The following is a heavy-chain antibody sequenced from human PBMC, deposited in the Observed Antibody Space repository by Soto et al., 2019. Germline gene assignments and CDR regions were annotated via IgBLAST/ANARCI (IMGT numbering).Heavy chain of an antibody. D-gene: IGHD3-22*01. J-gene: IGHJ4*02. V-gene: IGHV3-7*01. CDR3: ARDEVFYDSSGYYPSFDY. CDR1: GFTFSSYW. CDR2: IKQDGREK. Sequence: EVQLVESGGDLVQPGGSLRLSCVASGFTFSSYWMTWVRQAPGKGLEWVGNIKQDGREKYYVDSVRGRFTISRDNAKNSLFLQMNSLRAEDTAVYYCARDEVFYDSSGYYPSFDYWGQGTLVTVSS.